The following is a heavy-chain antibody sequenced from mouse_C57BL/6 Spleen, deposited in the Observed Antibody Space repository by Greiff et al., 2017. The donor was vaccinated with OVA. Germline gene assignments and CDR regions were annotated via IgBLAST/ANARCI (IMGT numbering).Heavy chain of an antibody. J-gene: IGHJ2*01. D-gene: IGHD1-1*01. CDR3: ARGVDYGSSPFDY. CDR2: INPSTGGT. CDR1: GYSFTGYY. V-gene: IGHV1-42*01. Sequence: VQLQQSGPELVKPGASVKISCKASGYSFTGYYMNWVKQSPEKSLEWIGEINPSTGGTTYNQKFKAKATLTVDKSSSTAYMQLKSLTSEDSAVYYCARGVDYGSSPFDYWGQGTTLTVSS.